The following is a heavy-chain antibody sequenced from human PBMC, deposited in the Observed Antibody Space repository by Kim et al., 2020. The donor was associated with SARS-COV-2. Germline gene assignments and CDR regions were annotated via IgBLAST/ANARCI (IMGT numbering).Heavy chain of an antibody. V-gene: IGHV3-74*03. CDR3: AGIRGSGTYSTY. J-gene: IGHJ4*02. Sequence: TSAASVKGRFTISRDNAKNTLYLQMNSLRVEYTAVYYCAGIRGSGTYSTYWGQGTLVTVSS. D-gene: IGHD1-26*01.